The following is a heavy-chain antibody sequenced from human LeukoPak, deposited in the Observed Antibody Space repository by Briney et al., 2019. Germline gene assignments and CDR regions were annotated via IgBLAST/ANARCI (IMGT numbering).Heavy chain of an antibody. Sequence: GGSLRLSCAASGFTFSSYWMSWVRQAPGKGLEWVANIKQDGSEKYYVDSVKGRFTISRDNAKNSLYLQMNSLRAEDTAVYYCASLPLPFSFDYGDVQGYFQHWGQGTLVTVSS. V-gene: IGHV3-7*01. CDR2: IKQDGSEK. CDR1: GFTFSSYW. CDR3: ASLPLPFSFDYGDVQGYFQH. J-gene: IGHJ1*01. D-gene: IGHD4-17*01.